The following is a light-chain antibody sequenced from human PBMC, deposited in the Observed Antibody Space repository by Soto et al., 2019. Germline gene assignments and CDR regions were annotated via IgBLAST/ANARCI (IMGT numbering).Light chain of an antibody. J-gene: IGKJ4*01. CDR1: QGIDRW. CDR3: KQSKSFPLT. Sequence: DIQMTQAPSSPSASVGDRVTLTCRASQGIDRWLAWHQQQPGKAPKVLIYAASSLRSGVTSRFSGSGSGTDFSLTISSLQTEDWATYYGKQSKSFPLTYGGAPKVESK. V-gene: IGKV1-12*01. CDR2: AAS.